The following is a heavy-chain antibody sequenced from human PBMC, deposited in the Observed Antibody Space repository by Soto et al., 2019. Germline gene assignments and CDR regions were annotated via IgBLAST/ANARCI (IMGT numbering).Heavy chain of an antibody. J-gene: IGHJ6*02. D-gene: IGHD6-19*01. CDR1: GFTFSSSA. Sequence: GESLKISCAASGFTFSSSAMHWVRQAPGKGLEWVAVISYDGSNKYYADSVKGRFTISRDNSKNTLYLQMNSLRAEDTAVYYCARDYSSGWPHYYYYGMDVWGQGTTVTVSS. CDR3: ARDYSSGWPHYYYYGMDV. V-gene: IGHV3-30-3*01. CDR2: ISYDGSNK.